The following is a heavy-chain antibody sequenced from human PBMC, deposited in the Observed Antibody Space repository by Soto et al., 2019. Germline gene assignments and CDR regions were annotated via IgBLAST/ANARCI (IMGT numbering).Heavy chain of an antibody. D-gene: IGHD3-9*01. CDR1: GFTFSKAW. V-gene: IGHV3-15*01. CDR2: IKSKTDGGTT. J-gene: IGHJ4*02. CDR3: TTDPVYDILTGYRDY. Sequence: GGSLRLCCAASGFTFSKAWMSWVRQAPGKGLEWVGRIKSKTDGGTTDYAAPVKGRFTISRDDSKNTLYLQMNSLKTEDTAVYYCTTDPVYDILTGYRDYWGQGTLVTVSS.